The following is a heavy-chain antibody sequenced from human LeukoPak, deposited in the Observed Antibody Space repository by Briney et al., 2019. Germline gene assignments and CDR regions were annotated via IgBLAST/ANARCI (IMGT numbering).Heavy chain of an antibody. CDR1: GYSFTAFY. V-gene: IGHV1-2*02. J-gene: IGHJ4*02. CDR3: ARDGEYCTGSYYRGCFDY. CDR2: IHPRSGET. D-gene: IGHD3-10*01. Sequence: VASVKVSCKASGYSFTAFYIHWVRQAPGQGLEWMGWIHPRSGETNYAYKFRGRATMTRDTSISTTYMDLGSLGSDDTAVYYCARDGEYCTGSYYRGCFDYWGQGTLVTVSS.